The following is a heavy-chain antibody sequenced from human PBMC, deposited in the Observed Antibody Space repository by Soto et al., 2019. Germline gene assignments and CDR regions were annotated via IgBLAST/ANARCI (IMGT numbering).Heavy chain of an antibody. CDR3: ARGRWVADPPNSFDY. J-gene: IGHJ4*02. Sequence: GWSLRLSCAASGFTVSSNYMSWVRQAPGKGLEWVSVIYSGGSTYYADSVKGRFTISRDNSKNTLYLQMNSLRAEDTAVYYCARGRWVADPPNSFDYRGQGTLRTVSS. V-gene: IGHV3-53*01. CDR2: IYSGGST. D-gene: IGHD6-6*01. CDR1: GFTVSSNY.